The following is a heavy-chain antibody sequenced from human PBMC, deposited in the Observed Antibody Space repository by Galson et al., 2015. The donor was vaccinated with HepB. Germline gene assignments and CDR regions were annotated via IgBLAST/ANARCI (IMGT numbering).Heavy chain of an antibody. V-gene: IGHV1-69*13. CDR2: IIPIFGTA. CDR1: GGTFSSYA. J-gene: IGHJ4*02. CDR3: ARDLTPTGAFDY. D-gene: IGHD4-23*01. Sequence: SVKVSCKASGGTFSSYAISWVRQAPGQGLEWMGGIIPIFGTANYAQKFQGRVTITADESTSTAYMELSSLRSEDMAVYYCARDLTPTGAFDYWGQGTLVTVSS.